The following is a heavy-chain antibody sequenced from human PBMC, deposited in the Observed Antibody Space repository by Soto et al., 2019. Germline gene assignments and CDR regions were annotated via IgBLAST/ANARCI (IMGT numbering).Heavy chain of an antibody. V-gene: IGHV4-59*02. J-gene: IGHJ4*02. CDR1: GGSVSNSY. CDR3: AKGRDY. CDR2: VYYSGST. Sequence: SETLSLTCTVSGGSVSNSYWGWIRQPPGKGLEWVAYVYYSGSTNYNPSLGSRVTISVDKSKNQFSLKMTSVTGADTAVYYCAKGRDYWGQGTLVTVSS.